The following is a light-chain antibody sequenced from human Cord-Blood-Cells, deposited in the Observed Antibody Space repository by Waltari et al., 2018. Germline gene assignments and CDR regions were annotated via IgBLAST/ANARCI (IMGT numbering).Light chain of an antibody. CDR2: EGS. CDR3: CSYAGSSTFDVV. Sequence: QSALTQPASVSGSPGQSITISCTGTSSAVGGYNLVSWYQQHPGKAPKLMIYEGSKRPSRGVKRFAGSKSGNTASLTISGLQAEDEADYYGCSYAGSSTFDVVFGGGTKLTVL. CDR1: SSAVGGYNL. V-gene: IGLV2-23*03. J-gene: IGLJ2*01.